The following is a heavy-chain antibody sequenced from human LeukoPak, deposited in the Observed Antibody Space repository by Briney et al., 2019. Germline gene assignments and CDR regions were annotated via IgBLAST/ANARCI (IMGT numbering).Heavy chain of an antibody. Sequence: SETLSLTCTVSGGSISSSSYYWGWIRQPPGKGLEWIGSIYYSGSTYYNPSLKSRVTISVDTSKNQFSLKLSSVTAADTAMYYCARVWGDQSSFDYWGQGTLVTVSS. CDR2: IYYSGST. CDR3: ARVWGDQSSFDY. D-gene: IGHD3-16*01. CDR1: GGSISSSSYY. V-gene: IGHV4-39*01. J-gene: IGHJ4*02.